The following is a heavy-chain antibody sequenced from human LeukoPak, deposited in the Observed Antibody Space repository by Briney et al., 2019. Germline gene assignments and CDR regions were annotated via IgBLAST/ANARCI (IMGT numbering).Heavy chain of an antibody. D-gene: IGHD2-15*01. CDR3: ARDVQYCSGGSCYPLFDY. CDR1: GGFISSYY. J-gene: IGHJ4*02. Sequence: SETLSFTCTVSGGFISSYYWSWIRQPPGKGLEWIGYIYYSGSTNYNPSLKSRVTISVDTSKNQFSLKLSSVTAADTAVYYCARDVQYCSGGSCYPLFDYWGQGALVTVSS. V-gene: IGHV4-59*01. CDR2: IYYSGST.